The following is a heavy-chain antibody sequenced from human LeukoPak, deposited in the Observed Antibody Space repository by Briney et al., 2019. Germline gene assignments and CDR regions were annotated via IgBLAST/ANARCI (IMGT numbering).Heavy chain of an antibody. CDR1: GYSISSGYY. J-gene: IGHJ4*02. CDR2: IYYSGNT. CDR3: ARAPDYGGYEGGTGFDY. V-gene: IGHV4-38-2*01. D-gene: IGHD4-17*01. Sequence: SETLSLTCAVSGYSISSGYYWGWIRQHPGKGLEWIGSIYYSGNTYHNPSLKSRLTISIDTSKNQFSLKLNSVTAADTAVYYCARAPDYGGYEGGTGFDYWGQGTLVTVSS.